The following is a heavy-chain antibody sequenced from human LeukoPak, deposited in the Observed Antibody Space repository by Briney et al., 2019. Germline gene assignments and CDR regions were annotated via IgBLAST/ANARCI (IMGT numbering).Heavy chain of an antibody. CDR1: GYTFTSYG. CDR2: ISAYNGNT. J-gene: IGHJ5*02. D-gene: IGHD2-2*01. V-gene: IGHV1-18*01. Sequence: ASVEVSCKASGYTFTSYGISWVRQAPGQGLEWMGWISAYNGNTNYAQKLQGRVTMTTDTSTSTAYMELRSLRSDDTAVYYCARMGTRGYCSSTSCYRYNWFDPWGQGTLVTVSS. CDR3: ARMGTRGYCSSTSCYRYNWFDP.